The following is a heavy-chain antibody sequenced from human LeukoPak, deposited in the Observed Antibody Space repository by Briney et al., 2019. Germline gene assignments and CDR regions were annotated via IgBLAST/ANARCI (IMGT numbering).Heavy chain of an antibody. Sequence: KPSETRSLTCAVYGGSFSGYYWSWIRQPPGKGLEWIGEINHSGSTNYNPSLKSRVTISVDPSKNQFSLKLSSVTAADTAVYYCARRGRYYYYYDGMDVWGKGPTVSVSS. V-gene: IGHV4-34*01. J-gene: IGHJ6*04. CDR3: ARRGRYYYYYDGMDV. D-gene: IGHD3-16*01. CDR2: INHSGST. CDR1: GGSFSGYY.